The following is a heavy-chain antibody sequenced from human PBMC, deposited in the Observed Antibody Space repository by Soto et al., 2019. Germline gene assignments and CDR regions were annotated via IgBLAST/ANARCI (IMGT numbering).Heavy chain of an antibody. CDR2: ISGSGGTT. Sequence: EVQLLESGGRLVQPGGSLRLSCVASGVTFSSYAMSWVRQAPGKGLEWVSAISGSGGTTFYADSVKGRFAISRDNSNNTLQLQMSSLRAEDTALYFCAKQRAGFGSGSDTYYFDSWGQGTLVTVSS. J-gene: IGHJ4*02. CDR1: GVTFSSYA. V-gene: IGHV3-23*01. D-gene: IGHD3-10*01. CDR3: AKQRAGFGSGSDTYYFDS.